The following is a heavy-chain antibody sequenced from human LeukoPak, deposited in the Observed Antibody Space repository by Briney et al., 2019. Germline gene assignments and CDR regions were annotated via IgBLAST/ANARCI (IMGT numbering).Heavy chain of an antibody. CDR3: ARELGYCSSTSCPIPDY. CDR1: GYTFTSYY. D-gene: IGHD2-2*01. V-gene: IGHV1-46*01. J-gene: IGHJ4*02. Sequence: ALVKVSCRASGYTFTSYYMHWVRQAPGQGLEWMGIINPSGGSTSYAQKFQGRVTMTRDTSTSTVYMELSSLRSEDTAVYYCARELGYCSSTSCPIPDYWGQGTLVTVSS. CDR2: INPSGGST.